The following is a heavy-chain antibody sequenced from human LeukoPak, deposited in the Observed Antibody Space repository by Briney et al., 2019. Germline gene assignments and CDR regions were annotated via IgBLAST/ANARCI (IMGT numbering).Heavy chain of an antibody. CDR2: IYYSGST. J-gene: IGHJ3*02. D-gene: IGHD3-10*01. Sequence: SETLSLTCTVSGGSISSRSYYWGWIRQPPGKGLEWIGSIYYSGSTYYNPSLKSRVTISVDTSKNQFSLKLSSVTAADTAVYYCATLHTKQRAFDIWGQGTMVTVSS. CDR1: GGSISSRSYY. V-gene: IGHV4-39*07. CDR3: ATLHTKQRAFDI.